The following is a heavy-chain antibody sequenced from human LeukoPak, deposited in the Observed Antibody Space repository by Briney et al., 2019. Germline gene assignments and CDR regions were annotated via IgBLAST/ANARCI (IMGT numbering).Heavy chain of an antibody. D-gene: IGHD2-2*01. CDR3: ATIRLDRFVVVPAAGGGYYFDY. J-gene: IGHJ4*02. Sequence: PSETLSLTCTVSGYSISSGYYWGWIRQPPGKGLEWIGSIDHSGSTYYNPSLKSRVTISVDTSKNQFSLKLSSVTAADTAVYYCATIRLDRFVVVPAAGGGYYFDYWGQGTLVTVSS. CDR1: GYSISSGYY. CDR2: IDHSGST. V-gene: IGHV4-38-2*02.